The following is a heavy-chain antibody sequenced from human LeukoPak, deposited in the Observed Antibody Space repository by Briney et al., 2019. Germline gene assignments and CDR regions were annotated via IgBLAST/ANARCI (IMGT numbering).Heavy chain of an antibody. CDR1: GYSFTSYW. Sequence: GESLKISCKGSGYSFTSYWIGWVRQMPGKGLEWMGIIYPGDSDTRYSPSFQGQVTISADKSISTAYLQWSSLKASDTAMYYCARHSEIAYSSSSNENYYYYGMDVWGQGTTVTVSS. CDR2: IYPGDSDT. D-gene: IGHD6-13*01. J-gene: IGHJ6*02. CDR3: ARHSEIAYSSSSNENYYYYGMDV. V-gene: IGHV5-51*01.